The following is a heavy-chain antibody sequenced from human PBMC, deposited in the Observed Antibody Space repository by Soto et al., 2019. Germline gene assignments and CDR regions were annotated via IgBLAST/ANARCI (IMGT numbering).Heavy chain of an antibody. CDR2: IIPILGIA. CDR3: AAEPAGTVYYYGMDV. CDR1: GGTFSSYT. D-gene: IGHD6-13*01. V-gene: IGHV1-69*02. J-gene: IGHJ6*02. Sequence: SVKVSCKASGGTFSSYTISWVRQAPGQGLEWMGRIIPILGIANYAQKFQGRVTITADKSTSTAYMELSSLRSEDTAVYYCAAEPAGTVYYYGMDVWGQGTTVTVSS.